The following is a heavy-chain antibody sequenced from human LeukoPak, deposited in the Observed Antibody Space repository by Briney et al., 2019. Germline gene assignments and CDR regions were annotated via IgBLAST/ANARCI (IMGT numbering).Heavy chain of an antibody. CDR2: MNPNSGNT. Sequence: ASMKVSCKASGYTFTSYDINWVRQATGQGLEWMGWMNPNSGNTGYAQKFQGRVTMTRNTSISTAYMELSSLRSEETAVYYCARGLKGVVMNYYYYYMDVWGKGTTVTVSS. V-gene: IGHV1-8*01. CDR3: ARGLKGVVMNYYYYYMDV. CDR1: GYTFTSYD. D-gene: IGHD3-3*01. J-gene: IGHJ6*03.